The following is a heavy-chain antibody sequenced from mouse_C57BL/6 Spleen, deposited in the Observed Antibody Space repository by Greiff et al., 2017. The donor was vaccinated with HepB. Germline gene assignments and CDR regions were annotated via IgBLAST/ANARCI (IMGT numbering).Heavy chain of an antibody. CDR1: GFTFTDYY. CDR2: VYPYNGGT. Sequence: EVQLQQSGPVLVKPGPSVKISCKASGFTFTDYYMHWVKQSHGKSLEWIGLVYPYNGGTSYNQKFKGKATLTVDTSSSTAYMELNSLTSEDSAVYYCALITTVVATGDYYAMDYWGQGTSVTVSS. D-gene: IGHD1-1*01. J-gene: IGHJ4*01. CDR3: ALITTVVATGDYYAMDY. V-gene: IGHV1-36*01.